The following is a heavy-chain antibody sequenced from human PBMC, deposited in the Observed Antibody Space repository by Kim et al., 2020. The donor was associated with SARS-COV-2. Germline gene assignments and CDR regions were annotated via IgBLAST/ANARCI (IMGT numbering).Heavy chain of an antibody. V-gene: IGHV3-30*18. J-gene: IGHJ5*02. CDR1: GFTFSSYG. Sequence: GGSLRLSCAASGFTFSSYGMHWVRQAPGKGLEWVAVISYDGSNKYYADSVKGRFTISRDNSKNTLYLQMNSLRAEDTAVYYCAKDGGYCSSTSCYTGWFDPWGQGTLVTVSS. D-gene: IGHD2-2*02. CDR2: ISYDGSNK. CDR3: AKDGGYCSSTSCYTGWFDP.